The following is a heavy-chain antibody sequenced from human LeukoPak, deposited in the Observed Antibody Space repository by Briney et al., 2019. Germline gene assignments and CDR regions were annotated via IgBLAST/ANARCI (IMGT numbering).Heavy chain of an antibody. CDR3: AKSAPDVSFDY. D-gene: IGHD3-10*02. V-gene: IGHV3-23*01. CDR2: ISGGGGSI. J-gene: IGHJ4*02. CDR1: GFTFSIYA. Sequence: PGGSLRLSCAASGFTFSIYAMTWVRQAPGKGLQWVSSISGGGGSIYYADSVKGRFTLSRDNSKNTLYLQMNSLRAGDTAVYYCAKSAPDVSFDYWGQGTLVTVSS.